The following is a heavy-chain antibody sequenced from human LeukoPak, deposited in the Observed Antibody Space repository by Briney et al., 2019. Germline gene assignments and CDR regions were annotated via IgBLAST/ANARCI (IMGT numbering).Heavy chain of an antibody. CDR1: GFTFSSYE. Sequence: PGGSLRLSCAASGFTFSSYEMNWVRQAPGKGLEWVSYISGSGTTIYYADPVKGRFTISRDNTKNSLYLQMNSLRAEDTGVYYCARNGPNGSLYWGQGTLVTVSS. D-gene: IGHD2-8*01. J-gene: IGHJ4*02. V-gene: IGHV3-48*03. CDR2: ISGSGTTI. CDR3: ARNGPNGSLY.